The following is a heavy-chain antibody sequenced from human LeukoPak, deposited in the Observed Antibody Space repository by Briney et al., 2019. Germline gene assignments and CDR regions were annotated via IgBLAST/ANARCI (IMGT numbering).Heavy chain of an antibody. Sequence: GGSLRLSCAVSGFTLSNSWMHWVRQAPGKGLEWVSGISGSGGSTNYADSVKGRFTISRDNSKNTLYLQMNRLRVEDTAVYYCAKDSGSGWYQYGMDVWGQGTTVTVSS. D-gene: IGHD6-19*01. J-gene: IGHJ6*02. CDR3: AKDSGSGWYQYGMDV. CDR2: ISGSGGST. V-gene: IGHV3-23*01. CDR1: GFTLSNSW.